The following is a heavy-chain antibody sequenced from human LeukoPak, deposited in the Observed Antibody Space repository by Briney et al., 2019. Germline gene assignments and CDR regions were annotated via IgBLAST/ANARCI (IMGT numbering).Heavy chain of an antibody. Sequence: SETLSLTCTVSGGSISSYYWSWIRQPAGKGLEWIGRIYTSGSTNYNPSLKSRVTMSVDTTKNQFFLKLSSVTAADTAVYYCARDIQDCSGISCFRGAFDIWGQGTIVSVSS. D-gene: IGHD2-2*01. CDR3: ARDIQDCSGISCFRGAFDI. CDR1: GGSISSYY. J-gene: IGHJ3*02. CDR2: IYTSGST. V-gene: IGHV4-4*07.